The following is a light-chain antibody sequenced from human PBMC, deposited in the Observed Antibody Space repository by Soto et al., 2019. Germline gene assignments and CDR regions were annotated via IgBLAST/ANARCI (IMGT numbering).Light chain of an antibody. CDR1: FSDVGGYDY. V-gene: IGLV2-14*01. CDR2: EVT. Sequence: QSVLTQPASVSGSPGQSITISCTGTFSDVGGYDYVSWYQQRPGEAPKLMIYEVTNRPSGVSNRFSGSKSGNTASLSISGLQAEDEADYYCRSLTSTITVIFGGGTKVTVL. CDR3: RSLTSTITVI. J-gene: IGLJ2*01.